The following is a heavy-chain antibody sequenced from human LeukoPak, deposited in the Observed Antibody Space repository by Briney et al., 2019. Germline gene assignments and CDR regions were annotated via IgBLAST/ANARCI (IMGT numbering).Heavy chain of an antibody. J-gene: IGHJ4*02. CDR3: AKDLFVTDYYDSSGYYFDY. Sequence: GGSLRLSCAASGFTFSSYAMSWVRQAPGKGLGWVSAISGSGGSTYYADSVKGRFTISRDNSKNTLYLQMNSLRAEDTAVYYCAKDLFVTDYYDSSGYYFDYGGQGTLVTVSS. CDR1: GFTFSSYA. V-gene: IGHV3-23*01. CDR2: ISGSGGST. D-gene: IGHD3-22*01.